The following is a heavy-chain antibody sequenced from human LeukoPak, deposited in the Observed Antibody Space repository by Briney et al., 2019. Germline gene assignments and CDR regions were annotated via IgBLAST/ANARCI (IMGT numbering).Heavy chain of an antibody. V-gene: IGHV3-74*01. J-gene: IGHJ4*02. Sequence: GGSLRLSCTASGITLSNYRMNWVRQAPGKGLVAVSRIDSDGSNIVYADSVKGRFTISRDNAKNTLYLKMNSLRAEDTAVYYCAAGGGSGYWGQVTLVTVSS. D-gene: IGHD3-16*01. CDR1: GITLSNYR. CDR2: IDSDGSNI. CDR3: AAGGGSGY.